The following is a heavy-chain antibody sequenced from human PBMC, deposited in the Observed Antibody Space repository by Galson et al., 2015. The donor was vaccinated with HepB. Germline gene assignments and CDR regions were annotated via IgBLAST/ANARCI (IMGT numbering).Heavy chain of an antibody. D-gene: IGHD1-26*01. V-gene: IGHV4-59*01. CDR2: IYYTGST. Sequence: ETLSLTCTVSGDSIRSFYWNRVRQPPGKGLEYIGYIYYTGSTYINPSLKSRVTISLDTSKNQFSLNLYSVTAADTAVYYCATGHWGELLPSFDYWGQGTLVTVSS. CDR3: ATGHWGELLPSFDY. J-gene: IGHJ4*02. CDR1: GDSIRSFY.